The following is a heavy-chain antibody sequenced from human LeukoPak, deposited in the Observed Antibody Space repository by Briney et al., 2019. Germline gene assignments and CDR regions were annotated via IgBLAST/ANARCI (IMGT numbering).Heavy chain of an antibody. CDR1: GYNFSNYW. Sequence: GEPLQISCKGSGYNFSNYWIGWVRQMPGKGLEWMGIIYPGDSNTRSSPSFQGQVTISADKSIATAFLQWSSLKASDTAIYYCARRLWFGDQEVFDVWGQGTMVTVSS. V-gene: IGHV5-51*01. CDR2: IYPGDSNT. CDR3: ARRLWFGDQEVFDV. D-gene: IGHD3-10*01. J-gene: IGHJ3*01.